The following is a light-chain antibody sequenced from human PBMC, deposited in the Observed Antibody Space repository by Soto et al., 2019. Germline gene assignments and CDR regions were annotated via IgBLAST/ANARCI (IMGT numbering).Light chain of an antibody. V-gene: IGLV2-14*01. CDR1: SSDVGGYNY. CDR3: SSYTSSGL. J-gene: IGLJ2*01. Sequence: QSVLTQPASVSGSPGQSITISCTGTSSDVGGYNYVSWYQQHPGKAPKLMIYEVGNRPSGVSNRFSGSKSGNTASLTISGLQAEDEADYYCSSYTSSGLFGGGTKLTVL. CDR2: EVG.